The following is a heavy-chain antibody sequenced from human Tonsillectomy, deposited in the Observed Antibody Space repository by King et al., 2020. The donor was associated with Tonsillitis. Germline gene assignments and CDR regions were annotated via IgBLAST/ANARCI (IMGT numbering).Heavy chain of an antibody. CDR1: GYAFTTYG. D-gene: IGHD2-21*02. CDR3: AREHFVAATASPWLPKHYYDY. CDR2: VSGYNGRT. Sequence: QLVQSGGDVKKPGAAVKVSCTTSGYAFTTYGIAWVRQAPGQGFEWMGWVSGYNGRTNIAQKFRDRVSMTTDTSTNTAYMELRRLTSDDTAVYYCAREHFVAATASPWLPKHYYDYWGQGTLVTVSS. J-gene: IGHJ4*02. V-gene: IGHV1-18*04.